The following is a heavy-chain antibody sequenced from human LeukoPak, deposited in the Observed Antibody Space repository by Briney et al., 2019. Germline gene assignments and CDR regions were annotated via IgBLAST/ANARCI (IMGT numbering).Heavy chain of an antibody. V-gene: IGHV3-7*03. Sequence: GGSLRLSCAASGFTFSSYWMNWARQAPGKGLEWVASINHNGNVNYYVDSVKGRFTISRDNAKNSLYLQMSDLRAEDTAVYFCARGGGLDVWGQGATVTVSS. CDR2: INHNGNVN. CDR3: ARGGGLDV. J-gene: IGHJ6*02. D-gene: IGHD3-16*01. CDR1: GFTFSSYW.